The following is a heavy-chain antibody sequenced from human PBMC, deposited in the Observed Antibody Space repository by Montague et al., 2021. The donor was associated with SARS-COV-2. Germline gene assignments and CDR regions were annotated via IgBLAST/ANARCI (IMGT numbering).Heavy chain of an antibody. CDR2: ISSSSSYI. Sequence: SLRLSCAASGFTFSSYSMNWVRQAPGKGLEWVSSISSSSSYIYYSDSVKSRFTISRDNAKNSLYLQMNSLRAEDTAVYYCARGVEWLLFNVFDYWGQGTLVTVSS. J-gene: IGHJ4*02. CDR3: ARGVEWLLFNVFDY. V-gene: IGHV3-21*01. CDR1: GFTFSSYS. D-gene: IGHD3-3*01.